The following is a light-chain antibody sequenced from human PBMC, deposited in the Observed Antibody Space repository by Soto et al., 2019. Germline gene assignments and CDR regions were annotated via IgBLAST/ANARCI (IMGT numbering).Light chain of an antibody. CDR2: VGTGGIVG. Sequence: QSVLTQPPSASASLGASVTLTCTLSSGYSNYKVDWYQQRPGKGARFVMRVGTGGIVGSKGDGIPDRFSVLGSGLNRYLTIQNIPEEDESAYHCGADHGSGSHFVPPWVFGGGTKLTVL. J-gene: IGLJ3*02. CDR3: GADHGSGSHFVPPWV. CDR1: SGYSNYK. V-gene: IGLV9-49*01.